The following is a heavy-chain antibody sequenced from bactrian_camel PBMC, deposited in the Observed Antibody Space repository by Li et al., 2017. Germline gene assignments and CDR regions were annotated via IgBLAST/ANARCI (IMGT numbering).Heavy chain of an antibody. CDR3: AAVVGCSTAPWLRDPGQGQGPIY. D-gene: IGHD7*01. Sequence: QLVESGGDSVQAGGSLRLSCVASGYVYKDKCMAWFRQAPGKEREGVALIYSEDRRSYYVDSVKGRFIISRDNTKNTWYLQMNILKPEDTAMYYCAAVVGCSTAPWLRDPGQGQGPIYWGQGTQVTVS. CDR2: IYSEDRRS. V-gene: IGHV3S63*01. CDR1: GYVYKDKC. J-gene: IGHJ4*01.